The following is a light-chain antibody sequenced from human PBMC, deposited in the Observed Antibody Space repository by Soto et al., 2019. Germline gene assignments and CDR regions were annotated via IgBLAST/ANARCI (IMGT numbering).Light chain of an antibody. CDR2: AAS. J-gene: IGKJ4*01. CDR1: QSISTY. V-gene: IGKV1-39*01. Sequence: DMQRTQSPSSLSASVGCRVNITCRASQSISTYLNWYQQKTGRAPRILIHAASSLQGGVPLRSSGSGSGTDLTLTISSLQPEDFTTYYCQQTCSAPLTFGGGTQVDIK. CDR3: QQTCSAPLT.